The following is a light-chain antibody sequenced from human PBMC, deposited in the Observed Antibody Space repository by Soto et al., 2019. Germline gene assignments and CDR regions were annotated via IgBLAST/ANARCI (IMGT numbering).Light chain of an antibody. CDR3: CSYAASYTLA. J-gene: IGLJ2*01. CDR1: SSNVGGHNY. Sequence: QSVLTQPRSVSASPGQSVTISCTGTSSNVGGHNYVSWYQQNPGKAPRLMIYDATKRPSGVPYRFSGSKSGNVASLTISGLQAEDEADYYCCSYAASYTLAFGGGTKL. V-gene: IGLV2-11*01. CDR2: DAT.